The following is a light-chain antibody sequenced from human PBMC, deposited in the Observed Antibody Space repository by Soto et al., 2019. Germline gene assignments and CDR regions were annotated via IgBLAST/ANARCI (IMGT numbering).Light chain of an antibody. J-gene: IGKJ1*01. Sequence: EIVLTQSPGTLSLSPGERATLSCRASQSVSSSYLAWYQQKPGQAPRLFIYGASSRAPGIPDRFSGSGSGTDFTLTISSLEPEDIAVYYCQVRDVWPSFGQGTKVDIK. CDR3: QVRDVWPS. V-gene: IGKV3-20*01. CDR1: QSVSSSY. CDR2: GAS.